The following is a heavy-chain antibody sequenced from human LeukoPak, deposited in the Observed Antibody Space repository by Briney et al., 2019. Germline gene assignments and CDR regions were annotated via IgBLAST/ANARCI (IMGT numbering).Heavy chain of an antibody. J-gene: IGHJ4*02. CDR1: GGSFSGYY. V-gene: IGHV4-34*01. CDR2: INHSGST. Sequence: SETLSLTCAVYGGSFSGYYWSWIRQPPGKGLEWIGEINHSGSTNYNPSLKSRVTISVDTSKNQFSLKLSSVTAADTAVYYCARSQSINMVRGVIAYWGQGTLVTVSS. CDR3: ARSQSINMVRGVIAY. D-gene: IGHD3-10*01.